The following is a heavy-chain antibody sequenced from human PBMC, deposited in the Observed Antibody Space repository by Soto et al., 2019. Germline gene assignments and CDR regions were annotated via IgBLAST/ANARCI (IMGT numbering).Heavy chain of an antibody. CDR3: ARERWAYYYGSGSYHYYYGMDV. D-gene: IGHD3-10*01. J-gene: IGHJ6*02. Sequence: SETLSLTCTVSGGFISNYYWSWVRQSPGKGLEWIGYIYYSGSTNYNPSLKSRVTISVDTSKNQFSLKLSSVTAADTAVYYCARERWAYYYGSGSYHYYYGMDVWGQGTTVTVSS. V-gene: IGHV4-59*01. CDR2: IYYSGST. CDR1: GGFISNYY.